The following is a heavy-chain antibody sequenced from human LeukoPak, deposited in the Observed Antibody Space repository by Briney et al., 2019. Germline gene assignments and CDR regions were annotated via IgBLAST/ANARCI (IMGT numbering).Heavy chain of an antibody. Sequence: GGSLRLSCAASGFTFSSYWMLWVRQAPGKGPVWVSRINNDGESTMYADSVKGRLTISRDNAKNTLYLQMNSLRAEDTAVYFCARGGPLGTFDLWGQGTLVTVSS. CDR3: ARGGPLGTFDL. D-gene: IGHD3-16*01. V-gene: IGHV3-74*03. CDR2: INNDGEST. J-gene: IGHJ4*02. CDR1: GFTFSSYW.